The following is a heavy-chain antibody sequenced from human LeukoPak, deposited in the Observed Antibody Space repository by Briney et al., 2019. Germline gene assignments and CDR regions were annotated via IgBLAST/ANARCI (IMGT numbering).Heavy chain of an antibody. CDR1: GYTFTSYD. CDR2: MNPNSGNT. J-gene: IGHJ4*02. Sequence: ASVKVSCKASGYTFTSYDINWVRQATGQGLEWMGWMNPNSGNTGYAQKFQGRVTITRNTSISTAYMELSSLRSEDTAVYYCARRRYYDSSGYSYFDYWGQGTLVTVSS. V-gene: IGHV1-8*03. CDR3: ARRRYYDSSGYSYFDY. D-gene: IGHD3-22*01.